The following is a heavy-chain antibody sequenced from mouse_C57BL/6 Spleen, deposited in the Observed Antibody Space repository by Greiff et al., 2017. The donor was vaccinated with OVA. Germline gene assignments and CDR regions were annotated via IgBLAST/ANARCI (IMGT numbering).Heavy chain of an antibody. CDR1: GFTFSDSW. CDR2: IRNKANNHAT. V-gene: IGHV6-6*01. J-gene: IGHJ2*01. Sequence: EVQRVESGGGLVQPGGSMKLSCAASGFTFSDSWMDWVRQSPEKGLEWVAEIRNKANNHATYYAESVKGRFTIARDDSKISVYLQMNSLRAEDTGIYYGTRGYFDYWGQGTTLTVSS. CDR3: TRGYFDY.